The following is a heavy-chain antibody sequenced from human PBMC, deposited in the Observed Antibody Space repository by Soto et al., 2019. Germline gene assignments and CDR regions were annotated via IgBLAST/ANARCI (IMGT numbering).Heavy chain of an antibody. CDR2: ISASNGNR. CDR3: VRDPQRNDY. V-gene: IGHV1-18*04. Sequence: QVQLVQSGAEVKKPGASVKVSCKASGYDFSSYGISWVRQAPGQGLEWMGWISASNGNRDYARQFQGRVTMTSDTSRTTAYMELRSLRSDDTAVYYCVRDPQRNDYWGQGTLVNVSS. CDR1: GYDFSSYG. J-gene: IGHJ4*02. D-gene: IGHD2-2*01.